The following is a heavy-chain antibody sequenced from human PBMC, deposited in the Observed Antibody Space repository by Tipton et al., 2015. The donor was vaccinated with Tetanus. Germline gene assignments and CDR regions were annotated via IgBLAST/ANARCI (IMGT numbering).Heavy chain of an antibody. V-gene: IGHV4-31*02. CDR2: IYYSGST. Sequence: LRLSCTVSGDSISRGGYFWNWIRQPPGKGPEWIGYIYYSGSTYYNPSLKSRLSMSVDTSKNQFSLNLTSVTAADTAVYYCARDQGGGRVVRLNWFDPWGQGTLVTVSS. CDR3: ARDQGGGRVVRLNWFDP. CDR1: GDSISRGGYF. D-gene: IGHD6-6*01. J-gene: IGHJ5*02.